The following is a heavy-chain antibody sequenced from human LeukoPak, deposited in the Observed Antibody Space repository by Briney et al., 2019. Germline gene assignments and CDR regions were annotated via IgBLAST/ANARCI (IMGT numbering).Heavy chain of an antibody. CDR2: IWSDGSNK. D-gene: IGHD3-10*01. CDR3: ARALFAGAFYGMDV. CDR1: GFTFSNYG. V-gene: IGHV3-33*01. J-gene: IGHJ6*02. Sequence: PGGSLRLSFAASGFTFSNYGIHWVRQAPGKGLEWVAIIWSDGSNKYYADSVKGRFTISRDNSKNTLYLQMNSLRAEDTAVYYCARALFAGAFYGMDVWGQGTTVTVSS.